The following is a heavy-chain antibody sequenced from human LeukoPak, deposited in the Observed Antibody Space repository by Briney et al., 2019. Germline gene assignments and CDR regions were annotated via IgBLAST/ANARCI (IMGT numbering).Heavy chain of an antibody. V-gene: IGHV4-59*01. CDR2: IYYSGST. D-gene: IGHD3-22*01. J-gene: IGHJ6*03. CDR3: ARGPYYDSSGYYSYYYYMDV. CDR1: GGSISSYY. Sequence: SETLSLTCTVSGGSISSYYWSWIRQPPGKGLEWIGYIYYSGSTNYNPSLKSRVTISVDTFKNQFSLKLSSVTAADTAVYYCARGPYYDSSGYYSYYYYMDVWGEGTTVTVSS.